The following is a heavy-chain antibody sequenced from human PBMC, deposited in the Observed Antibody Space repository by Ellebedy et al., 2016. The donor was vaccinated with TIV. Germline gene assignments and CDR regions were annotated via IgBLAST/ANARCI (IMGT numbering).Heavy chain of an antibody. Sequence: SETLSLXXTVSGGSVSSGSYYWSWIRQPPGKGLEWIGYIYYSGSTNYNPSLKSRVTISVDTSKNQFSLKLSSVTAADTAVYYCARSLGAFDIWGQGTMVTVSS. D-gene: IGHD7-27*01. J-gene: IGHJ3*02. CDR2: IYYSGST. CDR3: ARSLGAFDI. CDR1: GGSVSSGSYY. V-gene: IGHV4-61*01.